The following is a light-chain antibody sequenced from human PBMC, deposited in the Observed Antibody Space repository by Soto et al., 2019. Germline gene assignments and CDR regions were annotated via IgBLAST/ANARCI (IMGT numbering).Light chain of an antibody. CDR3: CSYAGSSTVV. Sequence: QSALTQPASVSGSPGQSITISCTGTSSDVGSYNLVSWYQQHPGKAPNLMIYESSKRPSGISNRCSGSKSGNTASLTISGLQAEDEADYYCCSYAGSSTVVFGGGTKLTVL. J-gene: IGLJ2*01. CDR2: ESS. V-gene: IGLV2-23*01. CDR1: SSDVGSYNL.